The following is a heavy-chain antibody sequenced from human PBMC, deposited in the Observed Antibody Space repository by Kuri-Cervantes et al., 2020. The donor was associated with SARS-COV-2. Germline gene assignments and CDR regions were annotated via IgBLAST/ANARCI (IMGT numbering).Heavy chain of an antibody. J-gene: IGHJ6*01. CDR1: GGSFSGYY. CDR2: INHSGST. V-gene: IGHV4-34*01. D-gene: IGHD3-10*01. CDR3: ASDPGRITMVWGGATGYYYGMDV. Sequence: SQTLSLTCAVYGGSFSGYYWSWIRQPPGKGLEWIGEINHSGSTNYNPSLKSRVSVSVDTSQNPFSLKLSPVTAADPAVYYCASDPGRITMVWGGATGYYYGMDVWGQGTTVTGAS.